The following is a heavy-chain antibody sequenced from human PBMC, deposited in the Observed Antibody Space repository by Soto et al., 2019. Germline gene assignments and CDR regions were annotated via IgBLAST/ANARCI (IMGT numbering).Heavy chain of an antibody. D-gene: IGHD3-3*01. CDR3: ARDRFARFGFDY. V-gene: IGHV4-31*03. J-gene: IGHJ4*02. CDR1: GGSISSGGYY. Sequence: SETLSLTCTVSGGSISSGGYYWSWIRQHPGKGLEWIGYIYYSGSTYYNPSLKSRVTISVDTSKNQFSLKLSSVTAADTAVYYCARDRFARFGFDYWGQGTLVTVSS. CDR2: IYYSGST.